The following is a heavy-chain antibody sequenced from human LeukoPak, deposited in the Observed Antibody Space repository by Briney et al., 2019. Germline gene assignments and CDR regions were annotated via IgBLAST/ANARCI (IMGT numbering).Heavy chain of an antibody. J-gene: IGHJ6*03. D-gene: IGHD4-17*01. CDR3: ATVAVTTPYYMDV. V-gene: IGHV4-59*01. CDR1: GGSISSYY. Sequence: SETLSLTCTVSGGSISSYYWSWIQQPPGKGLEWIGYIYYSGSTNYNPSLKSRVTISVDTSENQFSLKLSSVTAADTAVYYCATVAVTTPYYMDVWGKGTTVTISS. CDR2: IYYSGST.